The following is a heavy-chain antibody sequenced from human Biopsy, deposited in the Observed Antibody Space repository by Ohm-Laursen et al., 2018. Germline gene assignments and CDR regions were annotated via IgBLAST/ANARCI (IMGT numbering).Heavy chain of an antibody. CDR2: MNPNSGNT. CDR3: ARERDP. Sequence: GSSVKVSCKASGYTFTNYNVNWVRQATGQGLEWMGWMNPNSGNTGYAQKFQGRVTMTRNTSISTAYMELSSLTSVDTAVYYCARERDPWGQGTLVTVSS. CDR1: GYTFTNYN. V-gene: IGHV1-8*01. J-gene: IGHJ5*02.